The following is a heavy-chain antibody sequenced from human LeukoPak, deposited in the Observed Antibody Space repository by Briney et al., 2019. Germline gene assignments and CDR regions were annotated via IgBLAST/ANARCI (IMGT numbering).Heavy chain of an antibody. D-gene: IGHD5-24*01. J-gene: IGHJ4*02. CDR2: ISGSGGST. CDR3: AKGAPYVEMATMVKVYYFDY. V-gene: IGHV3-23*01. CDR1: GFTFSSNA. Sequence: GGSLRLSCAASGFTFSSNAMSWVRQAPGKGLEWVSAISGSGGSTYYADSVKGRFTISRDNSKNTLYLQMNSLRAEDTAVYYCAKGAPYVEMATMVKVYYFDYWGQGTLVTVSS.